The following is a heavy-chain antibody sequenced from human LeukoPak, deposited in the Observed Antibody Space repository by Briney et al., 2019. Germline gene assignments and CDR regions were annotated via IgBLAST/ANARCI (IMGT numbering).Heavy chain of an antibody. CDR1: GFTFSSYG. V-gene: IGHV3-33*01. D-gene: IGHD4-17*01. CDR2: IWYDGSNK. Sequence: GGSLRLSCAASGFTFSSYGMHWVRQAPGKGLEWVAVIWYDGSNKYYADFVKGRLTISRDNSKNTLYLQMNSLRAEDTAVYYCARDRGTVNYFDYWGQGTLVTVSS. J-gene: IGHJ4*02. CDR3: ARDRGTVNYFDY.